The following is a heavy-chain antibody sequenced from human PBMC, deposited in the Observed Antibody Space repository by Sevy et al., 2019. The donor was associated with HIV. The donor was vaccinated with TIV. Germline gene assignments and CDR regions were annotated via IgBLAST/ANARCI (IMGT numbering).Heavy chain of an antibody. J-gene: IGHJ4*02. V-gene: IGHV1-2*04. CDR3: AREGGYCSSTSCYSGYAFDY. Sequence: ASVKVSCKASGYTFTGYYMHWVRQTPGQGLEWMGWINPNSGGTNYAQKFQGWVTMTRDTSISTAYMELSRLRSDDTAVYYCAREGGYCSSTSCYSGYAFDYWGQGTLVTVSS. CDR2: INPNSGGT. D-gene: IGHD2-2*02. CDR1: GYTFTGYY.